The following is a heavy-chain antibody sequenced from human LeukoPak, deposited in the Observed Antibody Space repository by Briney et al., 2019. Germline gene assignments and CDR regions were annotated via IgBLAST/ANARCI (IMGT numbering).Heavy chain of an antibody. J-gene: IGHJ4*02. CDR2: IYYSGDT. D-gene: IGHD3-22*01. CDR3: ARDGTDSSGYYFGY. V-gene: IGHV4-34*09. CDR1: GGSLSGYY. Sequence: SETLSLTCGVYGGSLSGYYWSWIRQHPGKGLEWIGYIYYSGDTHYNPSLESRVTISVDTSKNQFSLELTSVTAADTAVYYCARDGTDSSGYYFGYWGQGTLVTVSS.